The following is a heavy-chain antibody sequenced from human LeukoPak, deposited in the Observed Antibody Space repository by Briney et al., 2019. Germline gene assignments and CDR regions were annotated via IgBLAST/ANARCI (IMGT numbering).Heavy chain of an antibody. V-gene: IGHV1-69*01. Sequence: SVKVSCKASGGTFSSYAISWVRQAPGQGLEWMGGIIPIFGTANYAQKFQGRVTITADESTSTAYLNLSSLRSEDTAVYYCATDDYGASRYFDYWGQGTLVTVSS. D-gene: IGHD4-17*01. J-gene: IGHJ4*02. CDR1: GGTFSSYA. CDR2: IIPIFGTA. CDR3: ATDDYGASRYFDY.